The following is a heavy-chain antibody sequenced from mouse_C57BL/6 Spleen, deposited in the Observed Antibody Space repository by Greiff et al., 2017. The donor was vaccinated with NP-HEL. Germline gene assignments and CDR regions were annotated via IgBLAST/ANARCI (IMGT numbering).Heavy chain of an antibody. J-gene: IGHJ2*01. Sequence: QQSGAELVRPGASVTLSCKASGYTFTDYEMHWVKQTPVHGLEWIGAIDPETGGTAYNQKFKGKAILTADKSSSTAYMELRSLTSEDSAVYYCTRKGRSNYPFDYWGQGTTLTVSS. V-gene: IGHV1-15*01. D-gene: IGHD2-5*01. CDR3: TRKGRSNYPFDY. CDR1: GYTFTDYE. CDR2: IDPETGGT.